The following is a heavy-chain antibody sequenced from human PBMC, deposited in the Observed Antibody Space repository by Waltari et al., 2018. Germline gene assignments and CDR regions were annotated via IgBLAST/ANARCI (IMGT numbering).Heavy chain of an antibody. CDR3: ARDTLWGDHLRGGMDV. CDR2: FIPIFGTA. V-gene: IGHV1-69*05. J-gene: IGHJ6*02. Sequence: QVQLVQSGAEVKKPGSSVKVSCKASGGTFSSYAISWVRQAPGQGLEWMGGFIPIFGTANHAQKFQGRVTITTDESTSTAYMELSSLRSEDTAVYYCARDTLWGDHLRGGMDVWGQGTTVTVSS. D-gene: IGHD3-16*01. CDR1: GGTFSSYA.